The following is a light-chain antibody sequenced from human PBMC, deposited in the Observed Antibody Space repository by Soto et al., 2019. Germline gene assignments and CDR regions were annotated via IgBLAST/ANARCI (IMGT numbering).Light chain of an antibody. V-gene: IGLV2-8*01. Sequence: QSALTQPPSASGSPGQSVTISCTGTSSDVGGYDYVSWYQQHPGKAPKVMIFEVSKRPSGVPDRFSGSKSANTASLTVSGLQAEDEADYYCSSYTTKKTRVFGGGTKLTVL. CDR3: SSYTTKKTRV. CDR2: EVS. CDR1: SSDVGGYDY. J-gene: IGLJ3*02.